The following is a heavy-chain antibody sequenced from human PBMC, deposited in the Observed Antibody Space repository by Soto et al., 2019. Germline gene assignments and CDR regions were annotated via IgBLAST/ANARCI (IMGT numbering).Heavy chain of an antibody. D-gene: IGHD2-2*01. CDR2: INPNSGGT. V-gene: IGHV1-2*04. CDR3: ARESVVQADPPGDYYYYGMDV. J-gene: IGHJ6*02. CDR1: GYTFTGYY. Sequence: GASVKVSCKASGYTFTGYYMHWVRQAPGQGLEWMGWINPNSGGTNYAQKSQGWVTMTRDTSISTAYMELSRLRSDDTAVYYCARESVVQADPPGDYYYYGMDVWGQGTTVTVSS.